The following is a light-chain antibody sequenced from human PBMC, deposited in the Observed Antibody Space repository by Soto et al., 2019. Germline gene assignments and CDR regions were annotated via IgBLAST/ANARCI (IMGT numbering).Light chain of an antibody. CDR2: STS. V-gene: IGLV7-43*01. J-gene: IGLJ2*01. Sequence: QTVVTQEPSLTVSLGGTVTLTCASSTGAVTSGYYSNWFQQKPGQAPRAMIYSTSNKRSWTPARFSGSLLGGKAALTLSGVQPEDEAEYYCLLYYGGALVFGGGTKLTVL. CDR1: TGAVTSGYY. CDR3: LLYYGGALV.